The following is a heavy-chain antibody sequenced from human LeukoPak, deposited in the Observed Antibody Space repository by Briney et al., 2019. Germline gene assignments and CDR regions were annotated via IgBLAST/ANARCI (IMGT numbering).Heavy chain of an antibody. CDR2: INHSGST. Sequence: KASETLSLTCAVYGGSFSGYYWSWIRQPPGKGLEWIGEINHSGSTNYNPSLKSRVTISVDTSKNQFSLKLSSVTAADTAVYYCTRSINLTTFWLEQWGNGTMV. V-gene: IGHV4-34*03. D-gene: IGHD2/OR15-2a*01. CDR3: TRSINLTTFWLEQ. CDR1: GGSFSGYY. J-gene: IGHJ6*03.